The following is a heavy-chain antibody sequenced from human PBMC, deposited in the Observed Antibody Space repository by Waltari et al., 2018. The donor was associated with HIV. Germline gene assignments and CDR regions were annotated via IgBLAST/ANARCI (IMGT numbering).Heavy chain of an antibody. CDR2: IYYSGST. V-gene: IGHV4-39*01. Sequence: QLQLQESGPGLVKPSETLSLTCTVSGGSISSSYYYWGWIRQPPGKGLEWIGSIYYSGSTYYNPSLKSRGTISVDTSKNQFSLKLSSVTAADTAVYYCARHSSVTKIHFDYWGQGTLVTVSS. D-gene: IGHD4-4*01. J-gene: IGHJ4*02. CDR3: ARHSSVTKIHFDY. CDR1: GGSISSSYYY.